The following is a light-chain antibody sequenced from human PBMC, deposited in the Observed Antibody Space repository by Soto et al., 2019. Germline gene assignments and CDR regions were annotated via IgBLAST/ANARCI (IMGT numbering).Light chain of an antibody. Sequence: EIVLTQSPATLSLSPGERATLSCRARQSVSSYLAWYQQKPGQAPRLLIYDASNRATGIPARFSGSGSGTDFTLTISSREPEDFAVYYCQQRSNWPSTFGPGTKVDIK. CDR1: QSVSSY. CDR2: DAS. V-gene: IGKV3-11*01. J-gene: IGKJ3*01. CDR3: QQRSNWPST.